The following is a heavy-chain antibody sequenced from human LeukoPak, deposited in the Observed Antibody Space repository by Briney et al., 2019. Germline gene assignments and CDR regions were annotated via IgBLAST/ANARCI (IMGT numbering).Heavy chain of an antibody. CDR3: AKSPNMVQGARGDWFDP. CDR2: MSSSGDST. Sequence: PGGSLTLSCAASGFTFSSYAMSWVRQAPGKGLEWVSGMSSSGDSTYHADSVKGRFTISRDNSKNTLYLQMNSLRAEDTAVYYCAKSPNMVQGARGDWFDPWGQGILVTVSS. V-gene: IGHV3-23*01. CDR1: GFTFSSYA. J-gene: IGHJ5*02. D-gene: IGHD3-10*01.